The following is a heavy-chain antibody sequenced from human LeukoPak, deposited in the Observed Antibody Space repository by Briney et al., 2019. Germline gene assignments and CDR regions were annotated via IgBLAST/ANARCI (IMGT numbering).Heavy chain of an antibody. J-gene: IGHJ3*02. V-gene: IGHV4-59*01. CDR2: IYYSGST. Sequence: PSETLSLTCTVSGGSINSYYWSWIRQPPGKGLEWIGYIYYSGSTNYNPSLKSRVTISVDTSKNQFSLKLSSVTAADTAVYYCARVRHGAFDIWGQGTMVTVSS. CDR1: GGSINSYY. CDR3: ARVRHGAFDI.